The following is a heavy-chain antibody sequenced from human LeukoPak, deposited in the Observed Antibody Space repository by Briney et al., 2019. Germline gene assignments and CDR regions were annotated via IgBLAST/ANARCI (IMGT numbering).Heavy chain of an antibody. Sequence: GGSLRLSCAASGFTFSSYAMHWVRQAPGKGLEWVAVISYDGSSKYYADSVKGRFTISRDNSKNMLYLQMSSLRAEDRAVYYCARGGRNMSILGYWGQGTLVTVSS. CDR3: ARGGRNMSILGY. V-gene: IGHV3-30-3*01. CDR2: ISYDGSSK. CDR1: GFTFSSYA. D-gene: IGHD2/OR15-2a*01. J-gene: IGHJ4*02.